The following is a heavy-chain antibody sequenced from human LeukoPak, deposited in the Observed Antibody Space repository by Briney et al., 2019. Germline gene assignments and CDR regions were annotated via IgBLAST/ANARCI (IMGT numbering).Heavy chain of an antibody. CDR1: GRSISSYY. J-gene: IGHJ4*02. D-gene: IGHD6-19*01. V-gene: IGHV4-59*01. Sequence: SETLSLTCTVSGRSISSYYWSWIWQPPGKGLEWIGYIYYSGSTNYNPSLKSRVTISVDTSKIQFSLKLSSVTAADTAVYYCARLGQWLAVDYWGQGTLVTVSS. CDR3: ARLGQWLAVDY. CDR2: IYYSGST.